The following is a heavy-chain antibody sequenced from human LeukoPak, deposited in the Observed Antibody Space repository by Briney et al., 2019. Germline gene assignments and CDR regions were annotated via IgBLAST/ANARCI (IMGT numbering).Heavy chain of an antibody. V-gene: IGHV3-11*04. J-gene: IGHJ3*02. CDR3: ARRDWVSGAVRAFDI. Sequence: GGSLRLSCVGSGFSFSDYYMSWLRQAPWKGLEGVSYISGDSVDKYYVDSVRGRFTISRDNAKRSMYLQMSGLRAEDTAVYYCARRDWVSGAVRAFDIWGQGTMVTVSS. CDR2: ISGDSVDK. D-gene: IGHD3-3*01. CDR1: GFSFSDYY.